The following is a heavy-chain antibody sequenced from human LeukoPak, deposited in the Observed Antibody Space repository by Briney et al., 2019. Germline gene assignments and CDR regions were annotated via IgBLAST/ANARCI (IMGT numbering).Heavy chain of an antibody. CDR2: ISYDGGNY. V-gene: IGHV3-30-3*01. CDR1: GFTFSSYA. J-gene: IGHJ4*02. CDR3: ARETEAFDN. Sequence: GGSLRLSCAASGFTFSSYAMHWVRQAPGKGLEWVAVISYDGGNYWYADSVKGRFTISRDNSKNTLYLQMNSLTTEDTAVFYCARETEAFDNWGQGTLVTVSS.